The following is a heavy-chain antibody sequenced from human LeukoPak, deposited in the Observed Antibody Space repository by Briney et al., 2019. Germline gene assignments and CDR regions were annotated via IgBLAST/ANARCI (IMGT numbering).Heavy chain of an antibody. CDR3: ARFSRYSGYDFDC. Sequence: GGSLRLSCAASGFSLSDYWMSWVRQVPGKGLEWVAHIKQDGSEKYYVDSVKGRFTISRDNAKNSLYLQMSSLRAEDTAVYYCARFSRYSGYDFDCWGQGTLVTVSS. CDR1: GFSLSDYW. V-gene: IGHV3-7*01. D-gene: IGHD5-12*01. J-gene: IGHJ4*02. CDR2: IKQDGSEK.